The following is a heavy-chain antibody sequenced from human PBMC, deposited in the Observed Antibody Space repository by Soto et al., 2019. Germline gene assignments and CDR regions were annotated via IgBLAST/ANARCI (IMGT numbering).Heavy chain of an antibody. V-gene: IGHV4-59*12. J-gene: IGHJ4*02. Sequence: QVQLQESGPGLVKPSETLSLTCTVSGDTIRSFYWTWIRQSPGKGLEWIGYIYNTVNTRYNPSLKSRVTISVDTSRTQFSLWLSSVTAADTAVYYCARWALDGYNLWGQGTLVTVSS. CDR1: GDTIRSFY. CDR3: ARWALDGYNL. CDR2: IYNTVNT. D-gene: IGHD5-12*01.